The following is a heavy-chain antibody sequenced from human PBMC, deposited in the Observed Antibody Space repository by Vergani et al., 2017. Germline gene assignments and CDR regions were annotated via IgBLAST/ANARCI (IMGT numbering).Heavy chain of an antibody. CDR1: GGSFTSYH. CDR3: ARVNTETNCHLYYYYYMDV. D-gene: IGHD4-11*01. V-gene: IGHV4-34*01. Sequence: QVQLQQWGGGLLKPSETLSLTCVVNGGSFTSYHWTWIRQSPGEGLEWVGDIDHTGRPDYNPSLKSRLTMSVDKSRNQFSLTLNSGTATDTAIYFCARVNTETNCHLYYYYYMDVWGQGTAVTVS. J-gene: IGHJ6*03. CDR2: IDHTGRP.